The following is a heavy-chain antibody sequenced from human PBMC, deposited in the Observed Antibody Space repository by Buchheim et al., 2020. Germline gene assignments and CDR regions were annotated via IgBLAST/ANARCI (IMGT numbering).Heavy chain of an antibody. Sequence: QAQLVQSGAEVKKPESSVKVSCKASGGTFSSSAISWVRQAPGQGLEWMGGIIPIFGTANFAQRFQGRVTITADKSARTAYMELSSLRSEDTAVYYCATGGVFYYDSSGYLDYWGQGTL. J-gene: IGHJ4*02. CDR3: ATGGVFYYDSSGYLDY. CDR2: IIPIFGTA. CDR1: GGTFSSSA. V-gene: IGHV1-69*06. D-gene: IGHD3-22*01.